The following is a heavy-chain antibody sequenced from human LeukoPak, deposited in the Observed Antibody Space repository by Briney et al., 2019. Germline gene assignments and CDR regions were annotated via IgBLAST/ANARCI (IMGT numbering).Heavy chain of an antibody. CDR3: ARGTVPYYDSSGYYRSDAFDI. CDR1: GFTFSSYA. CDR2: ISGSGTKT. D-gene: IGHD3-22*01. V-gene: IGHV3-23*01. Sequence: PGGSLRLSCAASGFTFSSYAMSWVRQAPGEGLEWVSGISGSGTKTYYADIVKGRLTITRDNSKNTLYLQMNSLRAEDTAVYYCARGTVPYYDSSGYYRSDAFDIWGQGTMVTVSS. J-gene: IGHJ3*02.